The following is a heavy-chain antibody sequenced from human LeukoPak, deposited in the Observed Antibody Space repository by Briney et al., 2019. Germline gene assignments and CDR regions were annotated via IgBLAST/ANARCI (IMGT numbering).Heavy chain of an antibody. CDR2: TWYDGSNE. J-gene: IGHJ4*02. Sequence: GGSLRLSCVASGFSFSSHGMHWVRQAPGKGLEWVGVTWYDGSNEYYGDSVKGRFTISRDSSKNTVFLQMNSLTVEDTAVYYCAIDRYDFWSARIDYWGQGTLVTVSS. CDR3: AIDRYDFWSARIDY. CDR1: GFSFSSHG. V-gene: IGHV3-33*01. D-gene: IGHD3-3*01.